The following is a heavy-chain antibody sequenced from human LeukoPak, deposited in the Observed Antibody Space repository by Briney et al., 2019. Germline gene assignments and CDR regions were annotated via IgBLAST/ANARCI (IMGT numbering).Heavy chain of an antibody. CDR3: ARSYSSSWYLFDY. CDR1: GYTFTGYY. Sequence: ASVKVPCKASGYTFTGYYMHWVRQAPGQGLEWMGWINPNSGGTNYAQKFQGRVTMTRDTSISTAYMELSRLRSDDTAVYYCARSYSSSWYLFDYWGQGTLVTVSS. V-gene: IGHV1-2*02. D-gene: IGHD6-13*01. J-gene: IGHJ4*02. CDR2: INPNSGGT.